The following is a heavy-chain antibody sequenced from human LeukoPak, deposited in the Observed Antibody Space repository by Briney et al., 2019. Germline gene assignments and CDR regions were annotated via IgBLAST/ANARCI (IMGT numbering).Heavy chain of an antibody. V-gene: IGHV3-15*01. CDR1: GFTFSNAW. CDR3: TTDAKITYYYDSSGYFTGFDY. J-gene: IGHJ4*02. D-gene: IGHD3-22*01. CDR2: IKSKTDGGTT. Sequence: PGGSLRLSCAASGFTFSNAWMSWVRQAPGKGLEWVGRIKSKTDGGTTDYAAPAKGRFTISRDDSKNTLYLQMNSLKTEDTAVYYCTTDAKITYYYDSSGYFTGFDYWGQGTLVTVSS.